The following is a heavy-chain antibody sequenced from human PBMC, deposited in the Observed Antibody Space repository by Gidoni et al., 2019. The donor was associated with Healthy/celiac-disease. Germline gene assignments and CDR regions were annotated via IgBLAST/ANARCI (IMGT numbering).Heavy chain of an antibody. D-gene: IGHD6-19*01. Sequence: EVHLVESGGGLVKPGGSLRLSCAASGFSFSSYSMNWVRQAPGKGLEWVSSIISSSSYIYYADSVKGRFTISRDNAKNSLYLQMNSRRAEDTAVYYCARDLAVAGPYYFDYWGQGTLVTVSS. J-gene: IGHJ4*02. V-gene: IGHV3-21*01. CDR1: GFSFSSYS. CDR2: IISSSSYI. CDR3: ARDLAVAGPYYFDY.